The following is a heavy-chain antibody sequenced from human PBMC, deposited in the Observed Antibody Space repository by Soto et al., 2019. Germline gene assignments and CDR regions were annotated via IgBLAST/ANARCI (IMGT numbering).Heavy chain of an antibody. J-gene: IGHJ4*02. CDR3: ASPTYYYDSSGYWYYLDY. Sequence: SVKVSCKASGGTFSSYAISWVRQAPGQGLEWMGGIIPIFGTANYAQKFQGRVTITADESTSTAYMELSSLRSEDTAVYYCASPTYYYDSSGYWYYLDYWGQGTLVTVYS. D-gene: IGHD3-22*01. V-gene: IGHV1-69*13. CDR2: IIPIFGTA. CDR1: GGTFSSYA.